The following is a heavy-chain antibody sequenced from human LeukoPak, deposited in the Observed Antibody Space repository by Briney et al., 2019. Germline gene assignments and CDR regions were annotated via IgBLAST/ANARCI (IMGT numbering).Heavy chain of an antibody. CDR1: GFTFSSYE. V-gene: IGHV3-48*03. CDR2: ISSSGSTI. CDR3: AEAVNLGY. D-gene: IGHD6-19*01. Sequence: GGSLRLSCAASGFTFSSYEMNWVRQAPGKGLEWVSYISSSGSTIYYADSVKGRFTIYRDNAKNSLHLQMNSLRAEDTAVYYCAEAVNLGYWGQGTLVTVSS. J-gene: IGHJ4*02.